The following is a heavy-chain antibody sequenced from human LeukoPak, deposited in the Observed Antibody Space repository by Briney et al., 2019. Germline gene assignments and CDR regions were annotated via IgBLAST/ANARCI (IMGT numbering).Heavy chain of an antibody. D-gene: IGHD2-2*03. J-gene: IGHJ4*02. CDR3: ARILDRYGYYGY. Sequence: SETLSLTCAVSGGSISSYYWSWIRLPPGKGLEWIGYNTGATYYNPSLKSRVTISLDTSKNQFSLKLSSVTAADAAVYYCARILDRYGYYGYWGQGTLVTVSS. CDR1: GGSISSYY. CDR2: NTGAT. V-gene: IGHV4-59*01.